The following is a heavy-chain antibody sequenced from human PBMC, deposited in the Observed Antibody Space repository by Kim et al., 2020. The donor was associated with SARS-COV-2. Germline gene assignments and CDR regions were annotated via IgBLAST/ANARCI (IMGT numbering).Heavy chain of an antibody. CDR2: ISSSGSTI. V-gene: IGHV3-48*03. Sequence: GGSLRLSCAASGFTFSSYEMNWVRQAPGKGLEWVSYISSSGSTIYYADSVKGRFTISRDNAKNSLYLQMNSLRAEDTAVYYCARVLRRLGLLPDPFDYWGQGTLVTVSS. J-gene: IGHJ4*02. CDR1: GFTFSSYE. D-gene: IGHD3-22*01. CDR3: ARVLRRLGLLPDPFDY.